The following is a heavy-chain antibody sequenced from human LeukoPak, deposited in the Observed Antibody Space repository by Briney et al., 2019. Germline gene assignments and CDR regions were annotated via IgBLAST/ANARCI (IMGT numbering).Heavy chain of an antibody. D-gene: IGHD3-22*01. CDR3: AKGSLPYYYDSSGYPVPYYYFDY. J-gene: IGHJ4*02. CDR1: GFTFSSYS. V-gene: IGHV3-48*01. CDR2: ISSSSTTV. Sequence: GGSLRLSCAASGFTFSSYSMNWVRQAPGKGLEWISYISSSSTTVYYADSVKGRFTISRDNSKNTLYLQMNSLRAEDTAVYYCAKGSLPYYYDSSGYPVPYYYFDYWGQGTLVTVSS.